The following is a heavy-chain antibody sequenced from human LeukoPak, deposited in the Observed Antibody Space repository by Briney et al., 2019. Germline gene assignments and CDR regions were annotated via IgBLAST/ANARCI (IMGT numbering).Heavy chain of an antibody. CDR2: ISGTGLTT. CDR1: GFTFSIYA. Sequence: GGSLRLSCSASGFTFSIYAMNWVRQAPGKGLEWVSAISGTGLTTYYADSVKGRFTISRDNSKNTLYLQMNSLRAEDTAVYYCAKDWNAVDAFDIWGQGTMVTVSS. J-gene: IGHJ3*02. D-gene: IGHD1-1*01. CDR3: AKDWNAVDAFDI. V-gene: IGHV3-23*01.